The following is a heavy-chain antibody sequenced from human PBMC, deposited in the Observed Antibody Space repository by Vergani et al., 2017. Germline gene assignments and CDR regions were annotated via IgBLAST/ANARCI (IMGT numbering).Heavy chain of an antibody. Sequence: QVQLQESGPGLVKPSETLSLTCTVSGGSISSYYWSWIRQPPGKGLEWIGYIYYSGSTNYNPSLKSRVTISVDTSKNQFSLKLSSVTAADTAVYYCASGPWGGGSLAGYFQHWGQGTLVTVSS. CDR2: IYYSGST. J-gene: IGHJ1*01. CDR3: ASGPWGGGSLAGYFQH. D-gene: IGHD2-21*01. V-gene: IGHV4-59*01. CDR1: GGSISSYY.